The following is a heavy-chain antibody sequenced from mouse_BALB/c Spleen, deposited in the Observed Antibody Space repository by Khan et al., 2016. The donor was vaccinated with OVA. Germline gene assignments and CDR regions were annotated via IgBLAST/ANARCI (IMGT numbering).Heavy chain of an antibody. CDR3: ARSVTITMVVATDFDY. CDR2: ISYSGRT. Sequence: EVQLQESGPGLVKPSQSLSLTCTVTGYSITSDYAWNWIRQFPGNKLEWMGYISYSGRTSYNPSLKSRISITRDTSKNQFFLQLNSVTTEDTATYYCARSVTITMVVATDFDYWGQGTTLTVSS. CDR1: GYSITSDYA. V-gene: IGHV3-2*02. D-gene: IGHD1-1*01. J-gene: IGHJ2*01.